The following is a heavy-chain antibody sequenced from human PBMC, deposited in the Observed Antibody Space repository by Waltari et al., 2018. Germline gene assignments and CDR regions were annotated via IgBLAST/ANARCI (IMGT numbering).Heavy chain of an antibody. Sequence: QVQLVQSGAEVKKPGSSVKVSCKASGGTFSSYAISWVRHAPGQGLEWMGRIIPILGIANYAQKFQGRVTITADKSTSTAYMELSSLRSEDTAVYYCAREDIVATITLYYFDYWGQGTLVTVSS. CDR1: GGTFSSYA. V-gene: IGHV1-69*04. CDR3: AREDIVATITLYYFDY. D-gene: IGHD5-12*01. J-gene: IGHJ4*02. CDR2: IIPILGIA.